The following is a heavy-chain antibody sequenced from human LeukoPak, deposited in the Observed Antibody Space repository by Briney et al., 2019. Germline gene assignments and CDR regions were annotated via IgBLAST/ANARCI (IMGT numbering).Heavy chain of an antibody. V-gene: IGHV4-59*01. Sequence: SETLSLTCTVSGCSISSYYWSWIRQPPGKGLEWIGYIYYSGSTNYNPSLKSRVTISVDTSKNQFSLKLSSVTAADTAVYYCARDKRGRDYFDYWGQGTLVTVSS. CDR1: GCSISSYY. J-gene: IGHJ4*02. CDR3: ARDKRGRDYFDY. D-gene: IGHD5-24*01. CDR2: IYYSGST.